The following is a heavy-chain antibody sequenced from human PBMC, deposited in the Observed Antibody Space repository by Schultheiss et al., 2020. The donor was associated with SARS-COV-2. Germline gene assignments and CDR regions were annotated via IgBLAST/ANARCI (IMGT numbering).Heavy chain of an antibody. CDR1: GFTFSSYS. CDR2: ISSSSSYI. Sequence: GGSLRLSCAASGFTFSSYSMNWVRQAPGKGLEWVSSISSSSSYIYYADSVKGRFTISRDNAKNSLYLQMNSLRAEDTAVYYCARDPRGITGTTLGMDVWGQGTTVTVPS. D-gene: IGHD1-7*01. V-gene: IGHV3-21*01. CDR3: ARDPRGITGTTLGMDV. J-gene: IGHJ6*02.